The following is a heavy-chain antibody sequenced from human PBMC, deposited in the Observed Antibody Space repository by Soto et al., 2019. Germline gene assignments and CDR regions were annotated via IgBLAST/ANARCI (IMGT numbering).Heavy chain of an antibody. V-gene: IGHV1-69*13. CDR3: ARDKGPSSSSTYYYYGMDV. D-gene: IGHD6-6*01. CDR1: GGTFSSYA. CDR2: IIPIFGTA. J-gene: IGHJ6*01. Sequence: SVKVSCKASGGTFSSYAISWVRQAPGQGLEWMGGIIPIFGTANYAQKFQGRVTITADESTSTAYMELSSLRSEDTAVYYCARDKGPSSSSTYYYYGMDVWGQGTTVTVSS.